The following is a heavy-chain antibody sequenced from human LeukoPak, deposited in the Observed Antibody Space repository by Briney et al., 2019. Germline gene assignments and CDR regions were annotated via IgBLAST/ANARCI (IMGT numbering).Heavy chain of an antibody. CDR2: IIPIFGTA. CDR3: ARVSKYYDFWSGYYVWWFDP. Sequence: ASVKVSCKASVGTLSSYAISWVRQAPGQGLEWMGGIIPIFGTAKYAQKFQGRVTIIPDESTSTAYMELSSLRSEDTAVYYCARVSKYYDFWSGYYVWWFDPWGQGTLVTVSS. D-gene: IGHD3-3*01. J-gene: IGHJ5*02. V-gene: IGHV1-69*13. CDR1: VGTLSSYA.